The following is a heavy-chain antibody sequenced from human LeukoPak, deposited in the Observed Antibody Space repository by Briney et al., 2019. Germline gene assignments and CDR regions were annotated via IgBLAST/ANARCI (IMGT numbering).Heavy chain of an antibody. D-gene: IGHD6-19*01. V-gene: IGHV3-30*18. Sequence: PGRSLRLSCAASGFTFSSYGMHWVRQAPGKGLEWVAVIWYGGSNKYYADSVKGRFTISRDNSKNTLYLQMNSLRAEDTALYYCAKDTGGYSSPIDYWGQGTLVTVSS. CDR1: GFTFSSYG. CDR3: AKDTGGYSSPIDY. J-gene: IGHJ4*02. CDR2: IWYGGSNK.